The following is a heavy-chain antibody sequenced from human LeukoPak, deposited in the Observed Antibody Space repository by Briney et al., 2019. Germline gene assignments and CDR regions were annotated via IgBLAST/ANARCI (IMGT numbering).Heavy chain of an antibody. CDR2: SYYSGST. CDR1: GGSISSYY. D-gene: IGHD4-23*01. Sequence: SETLSLTCTVSGGSISSYYWTWFRQPPGKGLEWIGHSYYSGSTRYNPSLESRVTISADTSKNQFSLNLNSVTAADMAVYYCARDRGYGGTPGYFDYWGQGTLVTVSS. CDR3: ARDRGYGGTPGYFDY. V-gene: IGHV4-59*01. J-gene: IGHJ4*02.